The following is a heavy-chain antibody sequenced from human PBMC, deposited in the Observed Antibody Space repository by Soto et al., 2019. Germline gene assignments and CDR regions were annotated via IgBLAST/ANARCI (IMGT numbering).Heavy chain of an antibody. J-gene: IGHJ6*03. CDR1: DFTFSNFV. V-gene: IGHV3-23*01. CDR3: XXXLXQNYY. CDR2: ITASGGST. Sequence: EVQLLESGGGLMRPGESLRLSCTGSDFTFSNFVMSWVRQVPGKGLEWLSCITASGGSTYYADSVKGRFSVSRDNSKNTLYXXXXXXXXXXXXXXXXXXXLXQNYY.